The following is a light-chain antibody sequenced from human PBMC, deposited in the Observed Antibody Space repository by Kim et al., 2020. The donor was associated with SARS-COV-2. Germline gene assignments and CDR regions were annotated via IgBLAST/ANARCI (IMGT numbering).Light chain of an antibody. CDR1: QGISGY. Sequence: VGDRVTSTGRASQGISGYLAWYQQKPGKAPKLLIYTASTLQSGVPSRFSGSGSGTDFTLTISSLQPEDFATYYCQQLGDSPPWTFGQGTKVDIK. CDR2: TAS. V-gene: IGKV1-9*01. J-gene: IGKJ1*01. CDR3: QQLGDSPPWT.